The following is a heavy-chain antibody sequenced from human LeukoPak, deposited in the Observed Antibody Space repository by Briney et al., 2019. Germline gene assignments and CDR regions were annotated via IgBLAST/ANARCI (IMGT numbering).Heavy chain of an antibody. CDR3: ARPNRYDLYFDY. D-gene: IGHD5-12*01. Sequence: SETLSLTCTVSGGSISSYYWSWIRQPPGKGLEWIGYIYHSGSSNYNPSLKSRVTISVDTSKNQFSLKLSSVTAADTAVYYCARPNRYDLYFDYWGQGTLVTVSS. V-gene: IGHV4-59*01. J-gene: IGHJ4*02. CDR1: GGSISSYY. CDR2: IYHSGSS.